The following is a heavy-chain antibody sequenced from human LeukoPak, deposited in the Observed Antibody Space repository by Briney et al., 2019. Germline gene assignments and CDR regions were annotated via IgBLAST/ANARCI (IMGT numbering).Heavy chain of an antibody. D-gene: IGHD3-22*01. V-gene: IGHV3-33*01. J-gene: IGHJ4*02. CDR2: IWSDGSEK. CDR1: GLTFSNYA. CDR3: ARGLDSSGYYYETTGYYFDY. Sequence: PGGSLRLSCEVSGLTFSNYAMHWVRQAPGKGLEWVAVIWSDGSEKFYADSVKGRFTISKDNYKDTLFLQLNSLRAEDTAVYYCARGLDSSGYYYETTGYYFDYWGQGTLVTVSS.